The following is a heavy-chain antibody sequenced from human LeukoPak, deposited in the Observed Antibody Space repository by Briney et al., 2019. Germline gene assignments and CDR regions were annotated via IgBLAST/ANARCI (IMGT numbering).Heavy chain of an antibody. CDR3: ARGPMLRGVIIRRSKSGYFDY. CDR1: GFTFSSYE. CDR2: ISSSGSTI. V-gene: IGHV3-48*03. J-gene: IGHJ4*02. D-gene: IGHD3-10*01. Sequence: GRSLRLSCAASGFTFSSYEMNWVRQAPGKGLEWVSYISSSGSTIYYTDSVKGRFTISRDNARNSLDLQMNSLRAEDTAVYYCARGPMLRGVIIRRSKSGYFDYWGQGTLVTVSS.